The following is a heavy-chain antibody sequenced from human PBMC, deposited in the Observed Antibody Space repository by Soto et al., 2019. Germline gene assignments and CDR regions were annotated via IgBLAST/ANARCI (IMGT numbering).Heavy chain of an antibody. CDR2: ISYDGSNK. D-gene: IGHD3-22*01. CDR1: GFTFSSYG. V-gene: IGHV3-30*03. J-gene: IGHJ4*02. CDR3: ASGLVVVTGYFDY. Sequence: SLRLSCAASGFTFSSYGMHWVRQAPGKGLEWVAVISYDGSNKYYADSVKGRFTISRYNSKNTLYLQMNSLRAEDTAVYYCASGLVVVTGYFDYWGQGTLVTAPQ.